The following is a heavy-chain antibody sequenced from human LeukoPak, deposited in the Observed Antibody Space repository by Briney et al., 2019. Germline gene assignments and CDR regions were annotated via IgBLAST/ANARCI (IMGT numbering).Heavy chain of an antibody. CDR2: IWYDGSNK. D-gene: IGHD3-22*01. CDR1: GFTFSSYG. J-gene: IGHJ4*02. CDR3: ARAYYDSSGYPDYYFDY. V-gene: IGHV3-33*01. Sequence: GGSLRLSCAASGFTFSSYGMHWVRQAPGKGLEWVAVIWYDGSNKYYADSVKGRFTISRDNSKNTLCLQMNSLRAEDTAVYYCARAYYDSSGYPDYYFDYWGQGTLVTVSS.